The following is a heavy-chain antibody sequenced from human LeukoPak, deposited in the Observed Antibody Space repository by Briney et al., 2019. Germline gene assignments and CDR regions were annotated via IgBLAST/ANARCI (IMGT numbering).Heavy chain of an antibody. V-gene: IGHV1-8*03. CDR1: GYTFTSYD. CDR3: ARILAAARPDAFDI. Sequence: ASVKVSCKASGYTFTSYDINWVRQATGQGLEWMGWMNPNSGNTGYAQKFQGRVTITRNTSISTAYMELSSLRSEDTAVYYCARILAAARPDAFDIWGQGTMVTVSS. D-gene: IGHD6-13*01. CDR2: MNPNSGNT. J-gene: IGHJ3*02.